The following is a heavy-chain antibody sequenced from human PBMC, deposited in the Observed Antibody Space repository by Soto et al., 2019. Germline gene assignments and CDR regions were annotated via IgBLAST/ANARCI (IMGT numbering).Heavy chain of an antibody. CDR3: ARVGGQLFGDHGMDV. Sequence: QVQLVQSGAEVKKPGASVKVSCKASGYTFTTYEINWVRQVPGQGLEWMGWMSPSSGNTGYVDQFRGRVTMTSNTAMPTPYMELSSLRSEDTAVYYCARVGGQLFGDHGMDVWGQGTTVTVSS. J-gene: IGHJ6*02. V-gene: IGHV1-8*01. CDR2: MSPSSGNT. CDR1: GYTFTTYE. D-gene: IGHD3-10*01.